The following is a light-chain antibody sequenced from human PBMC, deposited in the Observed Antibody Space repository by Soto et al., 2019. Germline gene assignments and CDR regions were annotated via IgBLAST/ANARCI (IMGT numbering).Light chain of an antibody. CDR1: QSVSSTC. CDR3: QQYGRSPIT. V-gene: IGKV3-20*01. CDR2: DAS. Sequence: EIVLTQSPGTLSLSPGDRATLSCRASQSVSSTCLVWYQQKPGQAPRLLIFDASNRAPGIPDRFRGSGSGTDFTLTISRLEPEEFAVYYCQQYGRSPITFGQGTRREIK. J-gene: IGKJ5*01.